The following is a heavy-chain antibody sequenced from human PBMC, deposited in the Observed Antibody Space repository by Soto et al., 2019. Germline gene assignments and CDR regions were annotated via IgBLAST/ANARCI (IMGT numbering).Heavy chain of an antibody. Sequence: EVQLVQSGAEVKKPGESLTISCKGSGSSFSDYWITWVRQMPGKGLEWMGRIHPSDSYTSYSPSFQGHVTISVDKSIKPAYLRWSSLKASDSATYYCARHGGGRIEISSYHGMDVWGQGTTVTISS. J-gene: IGHJ6*02. CDR1: GSSFSDYW. D-gene: IGHD3-16*02. V-gene: IGHV5-10-1*03. CDR3: ARHGGGRIEISSYHGMDV. CDR2: IHPSDSYT.